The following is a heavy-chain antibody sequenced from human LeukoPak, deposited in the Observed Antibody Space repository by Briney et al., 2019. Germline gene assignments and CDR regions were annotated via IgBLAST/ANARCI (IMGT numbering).Heavy chain of an antibody. CDR3: ARAPVTSCSGVLCYPFDY. J-gene: IGHJ4*02. CDR1: GYSISSGYY. CDR2: IYHSGST. V-gene: IGHV4-38-2*02. Sequence: SETLSLTCTVSGYSISSGYYWGWIRQPPGKGLEWIGSIYHSGSTYYNPSLKSRVTISVDTSKNQFSLKLSSVTAADTAVYYCARAPVTSCSGVLCYPFDYWGQGTLVTVSS. D-gene: IGHD2-15*01.